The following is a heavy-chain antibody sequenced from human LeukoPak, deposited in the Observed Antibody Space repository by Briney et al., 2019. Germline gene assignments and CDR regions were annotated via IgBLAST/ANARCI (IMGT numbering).Heavy chain of an antibody. CDR3: ASGAYYYGSGTGWFDH. V-gene: IGHV4-59*01. CDR2: IYYSGST. J-gene: IGHJ5*02. Sequence: SETLSLTCTVSGGSISSYYWSWLRQPPGKGLEGLGYIYYSGSTNYNPSLKSRVTISVDSSTNQFSLKLSSVTAAETAVYYCASGAYYYGSGTGWFDHWGQGTLVTVSS. CDR1: GGSISSYY. D-gene: IGHD3-10*01.